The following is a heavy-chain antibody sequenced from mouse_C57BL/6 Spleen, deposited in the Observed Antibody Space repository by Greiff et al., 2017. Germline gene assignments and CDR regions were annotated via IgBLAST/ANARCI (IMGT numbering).Heavy chain of an antibody. D-gene: IGHD4-1*01. V-gene: IGHV1-52*01. Sequence: QVQLQQPGAELVRPGSSVKLSCTASGYTFTSYWMHWVKQRPIQGLEWIGNIDPSDSETHYNQKFKDKATLTVDKSSSTAYMQLSSLTSDDSAVYYWARTGALADWGKGTTLTVSS. J-gene: IGHJ2*01. CDR1: GYTFTSYW. CDR2: IDPSDSET. CDR3: ARTGALAD.